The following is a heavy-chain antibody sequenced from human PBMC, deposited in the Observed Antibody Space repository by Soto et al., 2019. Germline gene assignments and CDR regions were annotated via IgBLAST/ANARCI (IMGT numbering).Heavy chain of an antibody. J-gene: IGHJ3*01. V-gene: IGHV1-18*01. D-gene: IGHD3-22*01. Sequence: QVQLVQSGAEVKKPGASVKVSCEASGYTFDSYGISWVRQAPGLGLEWMGWISPYDGDTNYAPHLRGRATLTTDASTNTVYMELRILRSDATAIYYFARYCYYSVNSGHSYSGPETFELCGQGTMVTVSS. CDR2: ISPYDGDT. CDR1: GYTFDSYG. CDR3: ARYCYYSVNSGHSYSGPETFEL.